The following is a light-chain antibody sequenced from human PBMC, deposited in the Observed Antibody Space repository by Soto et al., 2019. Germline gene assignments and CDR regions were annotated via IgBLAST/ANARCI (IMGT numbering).Light chain of an antibody. CDR3: LQHSDYPFT. J-gene: IGKJ2*01. CDR2: SAS. Sequence: DIPMTQSPSSLSASVGDRVTITCRASQGIRDALGWYQQKPGKVPKRLIYSASSLQNVVPSRFSGSGSETVFTLTISSLQPEDFATYFCLQHSDYPFTFGQGTRLEI. V-gene: IGKV1-17*01. CDR1: QGIRDA.